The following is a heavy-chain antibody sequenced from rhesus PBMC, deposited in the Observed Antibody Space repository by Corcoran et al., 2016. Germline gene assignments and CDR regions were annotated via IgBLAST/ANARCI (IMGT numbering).Heavy chain of an antibody. J-gene: IGHJ4*01. D-gene: IGHD2-15*01. Sequence: QVQLQESGPGLVKPSETLSLTCAVSGGSISSGYGWSWIRQPPGKGLEWIGYIYGSSGNTYYNPSLKSRVTISKDTSKNQFSLKLSSVTAADTAVYYCARNAADIVVVLTAPYFDYWGQGVLVTVSS. V-gene: IGHV4S7*01. CDR2: IYGSSGNT. CDR3: ARNAADIVVVLTAPYFDY. CDR1: GGSISSGYG.